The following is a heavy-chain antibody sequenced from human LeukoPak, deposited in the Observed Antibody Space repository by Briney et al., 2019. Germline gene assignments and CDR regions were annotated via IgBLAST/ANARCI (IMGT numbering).Heavy chain of an antibody. Sequence: ASVKVSCKASGYTFTGYYMLWVRQARGQGVDWMGRINPNSGGTNYAQKFQGRVTMTRDTSISTAYMELSRLRSDDTAVYYCARGQWGSSNYYYYYMDVWGKGTTVTVSS. CDR3: ARGQWGSSNYYYYYMDV. D-gene: IGHD6-6*01. V-gene: IGHV1-2*06. CDR1: GYTFTGYY. CDR2: INPNSGGT. J-gene: IGHJ6*03.